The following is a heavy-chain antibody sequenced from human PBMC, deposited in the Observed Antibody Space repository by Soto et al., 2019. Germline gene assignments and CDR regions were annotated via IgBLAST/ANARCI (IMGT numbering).Heavy chain of an antibody. CDR3: AGRSSSPGHLYYYYYYMDV. CDR1: GGSISSSSYY. J-gene: IGHJ6*03. Sequence: TSETLSLTCTVSGGSISSSSYYWGWIRQPPGKGLEWIGSIYYSGSTYYNPSLKSRVTISVDTSKNQFSLKLSSVTAADTAVYYCAGRSSSPGHLYYYYYYMDVWGKGTTVTVSS. CDR2: IYYSGST. D-gene: IGHD6-6*01. V-gene: IGHV4-39*01.